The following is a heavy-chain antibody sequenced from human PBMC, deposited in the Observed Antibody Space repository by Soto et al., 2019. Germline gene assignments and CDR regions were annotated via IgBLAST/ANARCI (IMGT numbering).Heavy chain of an antibody. CDR3: ARVVGALGHWFEP. J-gene: IGHJ5*02. Sequence: ASVKVSCKVPENILTDFNIHWVRQAPAKGLEWMGGFDPEEDETVYAQNLESRVTMTTDTSTSTAYMELRSLRSDDTAVYYCARVVGALGHWFEPWGQGTMVTVSS. CDR1: ENILTDFN. D-gene: IGHD1-26*01. V-gene: IGHV1-24*01. CDR2: FDPEEDET.